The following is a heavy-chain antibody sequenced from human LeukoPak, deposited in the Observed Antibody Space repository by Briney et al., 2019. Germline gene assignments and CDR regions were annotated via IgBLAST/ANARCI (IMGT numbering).Heavy chain of an antibody. J-gene: IGHJ6*03. CDR2: INHSGST. D-gene: IGHD2-2*01. Sequence: PSETLSLTCAVYGGSFSGYYWSWIRQPPGKGLEWIGEINHSGSTNYNPSLKSRVTISVDTSKNQFSLKLSSVTAADTAVYYCARGRSYCSSTSCPGFYYYYYYYMDVWGKGTTVTVSS. CDR3: ARGRSYCSSTSCPGFYYYYYYYMDV. V-gene: IGHV4-34*01. CDR1: GGSFSGYY.